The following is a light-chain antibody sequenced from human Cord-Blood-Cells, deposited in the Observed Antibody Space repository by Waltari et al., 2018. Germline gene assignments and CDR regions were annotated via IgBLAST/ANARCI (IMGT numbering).Light chain of an antibody. Sequence: QSALTQPASVSGSPGQSITLSCTGTSSDAGGYNYVSWYQQHPGKAPKLMIYDVSNRPSGVSNRFSGSKSGNTASLTISGLQAEDEADYYCSSYTSSSTWVFGGGTKLTVL. V-gene: IGLV2-14*03. J-gene: IGLJ3*02. CDR3: SSYTSSSTWV. CDR1: SSDAGGYNY. CDR2: DVS.